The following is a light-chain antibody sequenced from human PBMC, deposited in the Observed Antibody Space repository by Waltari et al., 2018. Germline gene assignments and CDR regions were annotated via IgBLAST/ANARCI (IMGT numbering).Light chain of an antibody. J-gene: IGKJ2*01. Sequence: DIQMTQAPSSLSASVGDRVTMTCRTSQSITGHLNWFQQQPGKAPKLLIHGASALQSGVPSRFSGRGSGTHFTLTISSLQPEDFATYFCQQSYITPYTFGQGTKLEIK. CDR1: QSITGH. V-gene: IGKV1-39*01. CDR2: GAS. CDR3: QQSYITPYT.